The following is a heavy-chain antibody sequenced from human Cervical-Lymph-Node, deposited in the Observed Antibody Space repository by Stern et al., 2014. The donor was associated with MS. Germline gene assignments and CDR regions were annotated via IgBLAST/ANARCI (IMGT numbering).Heavy chain of an antibody. CDR2: IYPGDSDT. J-gene: IGHJ4*02. V-gene: IGHV5-51*01. Sequence: EVHLVESGAELKKPGETLKISCKASGYTFSNYWIGWVRQMPGKGLEWMGTIYPGDSDTKYSPSFQGQVTISADKSIGTTYLQWHSLKVSDTAIYYCARSGADPGAILAFDYWGQGTLATVSS. CDR3: ARSGADPGAILAFDY. D-gene: IGHD1-26*01. CDR1: GYTFSNYW.